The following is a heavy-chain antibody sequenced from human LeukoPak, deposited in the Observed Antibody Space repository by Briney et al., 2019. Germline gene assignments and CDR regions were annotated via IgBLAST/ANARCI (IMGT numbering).Heavy chain of an antibody. J-gene: IGHJ4*02. CDR1: GFTFSSYW. CDR2: IKQDGSEK. D-gene: IGHD6-19*01. Sequence: GGSLRLSCAASGFTFSSYWMSWVRQAPGKGLGWVANIKQDGSEKYYVDSVKGRFTISRDNAKNSLYLQMNSLRAEDTAVYYCARDSSGWYHDFGYWGQGTLVTVSS. CDR3: ARDSSGWYHDFGY. V-gene: IGHV3-7*01.